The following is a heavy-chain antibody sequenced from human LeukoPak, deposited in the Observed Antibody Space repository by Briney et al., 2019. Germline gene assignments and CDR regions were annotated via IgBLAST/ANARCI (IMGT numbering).Heavy chain of an antibody. CDR1: DGSFSGFY. Sequence: SETLSLTCAVSDGSFSGFYYSWTRQPPGKGLEWIGEITPSGSTHYTPSLKSRVTISVDTSKNQFSLRLTSVTVADTAVYFCARAHTQYLDWGQGTLVTVSS. J-gene: IGHJ4*02. CDR3: ARAHTQYLD. CDR2: ITPSGST. V-gene: IGHV4-34*01. D-gene: IGHD2-2*01.